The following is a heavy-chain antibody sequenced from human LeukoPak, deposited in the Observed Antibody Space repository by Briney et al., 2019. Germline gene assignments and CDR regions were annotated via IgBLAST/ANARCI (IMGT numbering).Heavy chain of an antibody. CDR2: ISYDGSNK. D-gene: IGHD3-22*01. CDR3: AKENYYDSGGYYYYFDY. J-gene: IGHJ4*02. CDR1: GFTFSSYG. V-gene: IGHV3-30*18. Sequence: PGGSLRLSCAASGFTFSSYGMHWVRQAPGKGLEWVAVISYDGSNKYYADSVKGRFTISRDNSKNTLYLQMNSLRAEDTAVYYCAKENYYDSGGYYYYFDYWGQGTLVTVSS.